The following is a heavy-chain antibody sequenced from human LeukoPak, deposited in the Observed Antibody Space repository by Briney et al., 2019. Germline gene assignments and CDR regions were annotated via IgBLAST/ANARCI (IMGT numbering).Heavy chain of an antibody. J-gene: IGHJ4*02. Sequence: SETLSLTCAVYGGSFSGYYWSWIRQPPGKGVEWIGEINHSGSTNYNPSLKSRVTISVDTSKNQFSLKLSSVTAADTAVYYCARGLGVVVVAATHFDYWGQGTLVTVSS. V-gene: IGHV4-34*01. CDR3: ARGLGVVVVAATHFDY. CDR2: INHSGST. CDR1: GGSFSGYY. D-gene: IGHD2-15*01.